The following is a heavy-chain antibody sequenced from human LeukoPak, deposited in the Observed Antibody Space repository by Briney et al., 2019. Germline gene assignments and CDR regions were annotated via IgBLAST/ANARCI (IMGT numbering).Heavy chain of an antibody. CDR1: GFTFDDYT. J-gene: IGHJ4*02. CDR2: ISHDGSDK. V-gene: IGHV3-30*18. CDR3: AKDYYYETSAFPDY. D-gene: IGHD3-22*01. Sequence: PGGSLRLSCAASGFTFDDYTMHWVRQAPGKGLEWVAAISHDGSDKYYADSVKGRFTISRDNSKNTLYLQMNSLRVEDTAVYHCAKDYYYETSAFPDYWGLGALVTISS.